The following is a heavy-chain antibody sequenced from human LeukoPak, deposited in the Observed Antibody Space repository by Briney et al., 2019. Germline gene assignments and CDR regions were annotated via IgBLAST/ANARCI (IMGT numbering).Heavy chain of an antibody. Sequence: GGSLRLSCAAYGFTFSTYWMSWVRQAPGKGLEWVANIIEDGSEKYYVDSVKGRFTISRDNAKNSLYLQMNSLRAEDTAVYYCARLAAHGSGSYSFDYWGQGTLVTVSS. V-gene: IGHV3-7*04. D-gene: IGHD3-10*01. CDR1: GFTFSTYW. CDR3: ARLAAHGSGSYSFDY. CDR2: IIEDGSEK. J-gene: IGHJ4*02.